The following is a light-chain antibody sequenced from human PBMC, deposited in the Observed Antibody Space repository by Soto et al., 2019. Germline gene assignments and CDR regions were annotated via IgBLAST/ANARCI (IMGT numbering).Light chain of an antibody. CDR1: SSNIGADYD. CDR2: GNS. J-gene: IGLJ3*02. Sequence: QSVLTQPPSASGAPGQRVTISCTWSSSNIGADYDVHWYQQLPGTAPQLLIYGNSNRPSGVPDRFSGSKSGTSASLAITGLHAEDEADYYCRSYDSSLRAVVFGGGTKLTVL. V-gene: IGLV1-40*01. CDR3: RSYDSSLRAVV.